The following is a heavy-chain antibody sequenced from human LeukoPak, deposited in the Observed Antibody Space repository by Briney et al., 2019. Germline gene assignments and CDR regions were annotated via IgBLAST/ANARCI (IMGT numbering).Heavy chain of an antibody. D-gene: IGHD1-26*01. CDR2: IYTSGST. J-gene: IGHJ5*02. V-gene: IGHV4-4*07. CDR3: ARDLRVGATTVSGWFDP. Sequence: SETLSLTCTVSGGSISSYYWSWIRQPAGKGLEWIGRIYTSGSTNYNPSLKSRVTMSVDTSKNQFSLKLSSVTAADTAVYYCARDLRVGATTVSGWFDPWGQGTLVTVSS. CDR1: GGSISSYY.